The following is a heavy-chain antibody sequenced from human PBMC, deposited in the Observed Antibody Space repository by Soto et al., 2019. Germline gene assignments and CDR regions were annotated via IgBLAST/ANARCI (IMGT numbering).Heavy chain of an antibody. CDR3: ATPDPYYYDSSGPNLYYYYGMDV. Sequence: ASVKVSCKASGYTFTGYYMHWVRQAPGQGLEWMGWINPNSGGTNYAQKFQGRVTMTRDTSISTAYMELSRLRSDDTAVYYCATPDPYYYDSSGPNLYYYYGMDVWGQGTTVTVSS. CDR1: GYTFTGYY. CDR2: INPNSGGT. V-gene: IGHV1-2*02. D-gene: IGHD3-22*01. J-gene: IGHJ6*02.